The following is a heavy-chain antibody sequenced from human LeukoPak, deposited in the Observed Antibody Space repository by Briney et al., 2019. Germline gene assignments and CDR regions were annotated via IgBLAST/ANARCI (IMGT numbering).Heavy chain of an antibody. V-gene: IGHV3-21*01. CDR3: ARDYSSYDYYYDY. CDR1: GFTSSTYS. D-gene: IGHD5-12*01. J-gene: IGHJ4*02. CDR2: ISSSSSYI. Sequence: GRSLRLSCAASGFTSSTYSMNWVRQAPGKGLEWVSSISSSSSYIYYADSVKGRFTISRDNAKNSLYLQMNSLRAEDTAVDYCARDYSSYDYYYDYWGQGTLVTVSS.